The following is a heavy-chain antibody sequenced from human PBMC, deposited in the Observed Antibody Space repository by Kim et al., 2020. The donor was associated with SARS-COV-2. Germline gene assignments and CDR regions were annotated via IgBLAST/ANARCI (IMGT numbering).Heavy chain of an antibody. V-gene: IGHV4-39*01. CDR1: GGSISRSSYY. Sequence: SETLSLTCTVSGGSISRSSYYWGWIRQPPGKGLEWIGSISYSGVPYYSPSLKSRVTLSVDMSKNQFSLKLISVTATDTAVYYCASSYYNILTNYYVIFDYWGQGHLLTVSS. CDR2: ISYSGVP. CDR3: ASSYYNILTNYYVIFDY. J-gene: IGHJ4*02. D-gene: IGHD3-9*01.